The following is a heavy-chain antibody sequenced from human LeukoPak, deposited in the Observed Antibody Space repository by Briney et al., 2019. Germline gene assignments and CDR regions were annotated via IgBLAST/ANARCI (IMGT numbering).Heavy chain of an antibody. J-gene: IGHJ4*02. CDR2: ISAYNGDT. Sequence: ASVKVSCKASGFTFNRYGISWVRQAPGQGLEWMGWISAYNGDTNYAQKFQGRVTMTTDTSTSTAYMELRSLISDNTAVYYCARDPSNTSGRYAYFDYWGQGTLVTVSS. CDR3: ARDPSNTSGRYAYFDY. CDR1: GFTFNRYG. D-gene: IGHD6-19*01. V-gene: IGHV1-18*01.